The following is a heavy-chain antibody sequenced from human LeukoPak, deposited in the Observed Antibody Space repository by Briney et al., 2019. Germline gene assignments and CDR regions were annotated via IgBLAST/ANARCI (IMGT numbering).Heavy chain of an antibody. Sequence: GGSLRLSCAASGFTFSSYSINWVRQAPGQGLEWVSSISSSSSYIYYADSVKGRFSISRDNAKNSLYLQMNSLRAEDTAVYYCARAKSRVGSKGLDYWGQGTLVTVSS. J-gene: IGHJ4*02. CDR1: GFTFSSYS. V-gene: IGHV3-21*01. CDR2: ISSSSSYI. CDR3: ARAKSRVGSKGLDY. D-gene: IGHD1-26*01.